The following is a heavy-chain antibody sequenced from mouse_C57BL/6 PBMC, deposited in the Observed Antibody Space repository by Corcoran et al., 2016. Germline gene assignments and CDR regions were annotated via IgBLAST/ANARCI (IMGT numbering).Heavy chain of an antibody. J-gene: IGHJ1*03. Sequence: QVQLKQSGAELVRPGASVKLSCQASGYTFTDYYINWVKQRPGQGLEWIARIYPGSGNTYYNEKFKGKATLTAEKSSSTAYMQLSSLTSEDSAVYFCAREGSYGYFDVWGTGTTVTVSS. CDR2: IYPGSGNT. CDR3: AREGSYGYFDV. V-gene: IGHV1-76*01. CDR1: GYTFTDYY.